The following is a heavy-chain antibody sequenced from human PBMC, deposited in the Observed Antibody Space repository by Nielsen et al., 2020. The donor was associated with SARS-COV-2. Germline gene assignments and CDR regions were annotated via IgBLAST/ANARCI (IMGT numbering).Heavy chain of an antibody. CDR3: ARDSSNYVPFFWFDP. CDR2: IYYSGST. J-gene: IGHJ5*02. V-gene: IGHV4-59*01. CDR1: GGSISSYY. D-gene: IGHD4-11*01. Sequence: GSLRLSCTVSGGSISSYYWSWIRQPPGKGLEWIGYIYYSGSTNYNPSLKSRITISVDTSKNQFSLKLSSVTAADTAVYYCARDSSNYVPFFWFDPWGQGTLVTVSS.